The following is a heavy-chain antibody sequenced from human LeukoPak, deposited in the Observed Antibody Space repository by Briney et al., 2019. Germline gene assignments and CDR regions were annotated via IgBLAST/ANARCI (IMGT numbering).Heavy chain of an antibody. V-gene: IGHV3-48*03. CDR1: GFTLSSYW. CDR3: AREGGFGYDDAFDT. D-gene: IGHD3-16*02. Sequence: GGSLRLSCAASGFTLSSYWMHWVRQAPGKGLEWISYISGSGSSIFYADSLQGRFTVSRDNAKNSVYLQMNSLRAEDTAVYYCAREGGFGYDDAFDTWGHGTTVTVSS. CDR2: ISGSGSSI. J-gene: IGHJ3*02.